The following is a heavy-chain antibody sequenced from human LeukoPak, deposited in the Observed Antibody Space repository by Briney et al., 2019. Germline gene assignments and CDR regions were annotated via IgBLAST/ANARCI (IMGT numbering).Heavy chain of an antibody. CDR3: ARATLSDYYFNY. V-gene: IGHV1-46*01. CDR1: GYTFTSYY. CDR2: INPSGGST. J-gene: IGHJ4*02. Sequence: ASVRVSCKASGYTFTSYYMHWVRQAPGQGLEWMGIINPSGGSTSYAQKFQGRVTMTRDTSTNTVYMELSSLRSEDTAVYFCARATLSDYYFNYWGQGTLVTVSS.